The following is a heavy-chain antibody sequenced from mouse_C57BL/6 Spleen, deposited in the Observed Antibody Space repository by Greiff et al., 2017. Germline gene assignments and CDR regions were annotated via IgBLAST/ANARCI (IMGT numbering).Heavy chain of an antibody. CDR2: IYPRDGST. J-gene: IGHJ3*01. Sequence: QVQLKESGPELVKPGASVKLSCKASGYTFTSYDINWVKQRPGQGLEWIGWIYPRDGSTKYNEKFKGKATLTVDTSSSTAYMELHSLTSEDSAVYFCARELSMVTFAYWGQGTLVTVSA. CDR1: GYTFTSYD. D-gene: IGHD2-2*01. CDR3: ARELSMVTFAY. V-gene: IGHV1-85*01.